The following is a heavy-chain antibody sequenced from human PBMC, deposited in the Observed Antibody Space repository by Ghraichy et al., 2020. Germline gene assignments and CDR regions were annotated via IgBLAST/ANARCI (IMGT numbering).Heavy chain of an antibody. Sequence: GESLNISCAASRFNFSNYAMTWVRQAPGKRLEWVSAISGSGGSTYYADSGKGRFTISRDNSKNTLYLQMNSLRAEDTAVYYCAKLFPRIVVVPAAGMDVWGQGTTVTVSS. CDR3: AKLFPRIVVVPAAGMDV. D-gene: IGHD2-2*01. CDR2: ISGSGGST. J-gene: IGHJ6*02. V-gene: IGHV3-23*01. CDR1: RFNFSNYA.